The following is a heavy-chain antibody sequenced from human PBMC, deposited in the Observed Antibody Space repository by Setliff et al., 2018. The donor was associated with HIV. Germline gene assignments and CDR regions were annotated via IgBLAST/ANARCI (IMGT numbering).Heavy chain of an antibody. D-gene: IGHD1-26*01. J-gene: IGHJ6*03. V-gene: IGHV4-39*01. Sequence: SETLSLTCTVSGGSISSSSYYWGWIRQPPGKGLEWIGSIYYSGSPYYNPSLKSRVTISVDTSKNQFSLKLSSVTAADTAVYYCARRTSYSGGLYYYYYYMDVWGKGTTVTV. CDR2: IYYSGSP. CDR1: GGSISSSSYY. CDR3: ARRTSYSGGLYYYYYYMDV.